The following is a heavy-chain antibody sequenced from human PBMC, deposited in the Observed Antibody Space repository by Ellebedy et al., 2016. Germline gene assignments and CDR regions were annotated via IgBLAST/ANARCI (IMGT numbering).Heavy chain of an antibody. Sequence: SETLSLXXTVSGGSISSGGDYCSWIRQHPGKGLEWIGYIYYSGSTYYNPSLKSRVTISVDTSKNQFSLKLSSVTAADTAVYYCARDLLWFGEGHCFDPWGQGTLVTVSS. CDR2: IYYSGST. CDR1: GGSISSGGDY. J-gene: IGHJ5*02. V-gene: IGHV4-31*03. D-gene: IGHD3-10*01. CDR3: ARDLLWFGEGHCFDP.